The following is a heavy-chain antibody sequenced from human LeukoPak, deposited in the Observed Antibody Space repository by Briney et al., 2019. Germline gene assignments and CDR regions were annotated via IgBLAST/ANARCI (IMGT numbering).Heavy chain of an antibody. CDR1: GFTFSSYG. Sequence: PGGSLRLSCAASGFTFSSYGMHWVRQAPGKGLEWVAFIRYDGSNKYYADCVKARFTLSRDNSKNTMYLQMNTLRAEDTAVYYCATGYSSGWYGRLDYWGQGTLVTVSS. CDR3: ATGYSSGWYGRLDY. D-gene: IGHD6-19*01. CDR2: IRYDGSNK. V-gene: IGHV3-30*02. J-gene: IGHJ4*02.